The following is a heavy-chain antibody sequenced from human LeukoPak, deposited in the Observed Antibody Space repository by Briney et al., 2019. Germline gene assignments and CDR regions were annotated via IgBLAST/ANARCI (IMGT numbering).Heavy chain of an antibody. D-gene: IGHD4-17*01. CDR2: INHSGST. Sequence: SETLSLTCAVYGGSFSGYYWRWIRQPPGKGLEWIGEINHSGSTNYNPSLKSRVTISVDTSKNQFSLKLSSVTAADTAVYYCARGRGKYGDFRDWGQGTLVTVSS. CDR1: GGSFSGYY. V-gene: IGHV4-34*01. CDR3: ARGRGKYGDFRD. J-gene: IGHJ1*01.